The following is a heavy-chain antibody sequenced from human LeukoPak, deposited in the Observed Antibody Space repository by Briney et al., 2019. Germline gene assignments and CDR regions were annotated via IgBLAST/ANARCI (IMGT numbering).Heavy chain of an antibody. V-gene: IGHV3-30*03. CDR1: GFTSSRFG. Sequence: GGSLRLSCAASGFTSSRFGFHWVRQAPGKGLEWVSFISNDGNKRNYGDSVKGRFTISRDDSKNTVYLQVNSLRLEDTAVYYCASEYNGLWGQGTLVTVSS. D-gene: IGHD2-8*01. CDR3: ASEYNGL. J-gene: IGHJ4*02. CDR2: ISNDGNKR.